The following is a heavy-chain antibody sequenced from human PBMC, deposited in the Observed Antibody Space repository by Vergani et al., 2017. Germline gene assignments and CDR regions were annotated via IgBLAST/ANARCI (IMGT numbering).Heavy chain of an antibody. V-gene: IGHV4-59*12. J-gene: IGHJ4*02. CDR1: GGSISSYY. D-gene: IGHD3-3*01. Sequence: QVQLQESGPGLVKPSETLSLTCTVSGGSISSYYWSWIRQPPGKGLEWIGYIYYSGSTNYNPSLKSRVTISVDTSKNQFSLKLSSVTAADTAVYYCAGELTIFGVVRGPFDYWGQGTLVTVSS. CDR2: IYYSGST. CDR3: AGELTIFGVVRGPFDY.